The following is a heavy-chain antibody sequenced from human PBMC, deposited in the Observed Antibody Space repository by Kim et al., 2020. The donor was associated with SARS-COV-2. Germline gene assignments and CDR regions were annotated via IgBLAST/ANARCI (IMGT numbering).Heavy chain of an antibody. CDR1: GYTLTELS. D-gene: IGHD5-18*01. CDR3: ATSTAMVTGGWFDP. CDR2: FDPEDCET. Sequence: ASVKVSCKVSGYTLTELSMHWVRQAPGKGLEWMGGFDPEDCETIYAQKFQGRVTMTEDTSTDTAYMELSSLRSEDTAVYYCATSTAMVTGGWFDPWGQGTLVTVSS. V-gene: IGHV1-24*01. J-gene: IGHJ5*02.